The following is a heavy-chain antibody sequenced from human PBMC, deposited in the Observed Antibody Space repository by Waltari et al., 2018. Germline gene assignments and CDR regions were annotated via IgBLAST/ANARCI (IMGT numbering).Heavy chain of an antibody. CDR1: GGSISSSSYY. Sequence: QLQLQESGPGLVKPSETLSLTCTVSGGSISSSSYYWGWIRPPPGKGLEWIGSIYYSGSTYYNPSLKSRVTISVDTSKNQFSLKLSSVTAADTAVYYCARRRGSYKTNYYYGMDVWGQGTTVTVSS. J-gene: IGHJ6*02. CDR3: ARRRGSYKTNYYYGMDV. V-gene: IGHV4-39*01. CDR2: IYYSGST. D-gene: IGHD1-26*01.